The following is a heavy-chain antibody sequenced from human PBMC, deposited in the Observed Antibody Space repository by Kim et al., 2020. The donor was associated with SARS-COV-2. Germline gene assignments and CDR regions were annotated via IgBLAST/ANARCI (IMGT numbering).Heavy chain of an antibody. CDR3: ATIPGGSSRTYYYYGMDV. V-gene: IGHV1-69*13. J-gene: IGHJ6*02. Sequence: SVKVSCKASGGTFSSYAISWVRQAPGQGLEWMGGIIPIFGTANYAQKFQGRVTITADESTSTAYMELSSLRSEDTAVYYCATIPGGSSRTYYYYGMDVWGQGTTVTVSS. CDR2: IIPIFGTA. D-gene: IGHD6-13*01. CDR1: GGTFSSYA.